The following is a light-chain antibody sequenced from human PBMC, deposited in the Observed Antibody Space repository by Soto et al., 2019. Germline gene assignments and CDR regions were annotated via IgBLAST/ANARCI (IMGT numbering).Light chain of an antibody. V-gene: IGKV3-15*01. CDR3: QQYNNWPMYT. J-gene: IGKJ2*01. CDR2: GAS. Sequence: EIVMTQSPATLSVPPGERASLSCRASQSISTNLAWYQQKPGQAPRLLMYGASTRATGIPARFSGSGSGTEFTLTISSLQSEDSAVYYCQQYNNWPMYTFGQGTKLEIK. CDR1: QSISTN.